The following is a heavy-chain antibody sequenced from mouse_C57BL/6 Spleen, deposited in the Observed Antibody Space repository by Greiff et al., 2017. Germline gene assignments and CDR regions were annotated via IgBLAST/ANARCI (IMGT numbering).Heavy chain of an antibody. D-gene: IGHD1-1*01. J-gene: IGHJ3*01. CDR2: INPYKCGT. CDR3: ASDYGSSRWFAY. V-gene: IGHV1-19*01. CDR1: GYTFTDYY. Sequence: EVQLQQSGPVLVKPGASVKMSCKASGYTFTDYYMNWVKQSHGKSLVWIGVINPYKCGTRYNQKFQGKATLSVDQSSSTDYMELNSLTSEDSAVYDCASDYGSSRWFAYWGQGTLVTVSA.